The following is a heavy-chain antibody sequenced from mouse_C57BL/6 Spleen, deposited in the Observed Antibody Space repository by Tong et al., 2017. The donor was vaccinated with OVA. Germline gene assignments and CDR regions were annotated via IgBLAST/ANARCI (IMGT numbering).Heavy chain of an antibody. CDR1: GYTFTSYW. CDR2: INPSSGYT. Sequence: VQLQESGAELAKPGASVKLSCKASGYTFTSYWMHWVKQRPGQGLEWIGYINPSSGYTKYNQKFKGKAILTADKSSSTAYMELRSLTSEDSAVYYCARRYYGPYAMDYWGQGTSVTVSS. D-gene: IGHD1-1*01. J-gene: IGHJ4*01. V-gene: IGHV1-7*01. CDR3: ARRYYGPYAMDY.